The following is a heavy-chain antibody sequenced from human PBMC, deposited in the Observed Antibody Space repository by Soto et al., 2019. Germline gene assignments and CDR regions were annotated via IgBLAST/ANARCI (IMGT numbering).Heavy chain of an antibody. CDR1: GYTFTSYA. J-gene: IGHJ4*02. CDR3: ARVHGTMGYPLGYFDY. D-gene: IGHD3-10*01. Sequence: ASVKVSCKASGYTFTSYAMHWVRQAPGQRLEWMGWINAGNGNTKYSQKFQGRVTITRDTSASTAYMELSSLRSEDTAVYYCARVHGTMGYPLGYFDYWGQGTLVTVSS. CDR2: INAGNGNT. V-gene: IGHV1-3*01.